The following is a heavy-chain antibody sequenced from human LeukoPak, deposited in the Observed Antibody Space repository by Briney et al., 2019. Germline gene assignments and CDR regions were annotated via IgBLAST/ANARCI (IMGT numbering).Heavy chain of an antibody. CDR3: AKAMVRGPGDAFDI. CDR2: ISWDGGST. CDR1: GFTFDDYA. D-gene: IGHD3-10*01. Sequence: RPGGSLRLSCAASGFTFDDYAMHWVRQAPGKGLGWVSLISWDGGSTYYADSVKGRFTISRDNSKNSLYLQMNSLRAEDTALYYCAKAMVRGPGDAFDIWGQGTMVTVSS. J-gene: IGHJ3*02. V-gene: IGHV3-43D*03.